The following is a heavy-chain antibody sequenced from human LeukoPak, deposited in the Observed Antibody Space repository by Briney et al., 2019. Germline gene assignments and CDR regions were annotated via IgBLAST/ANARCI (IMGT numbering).Heavy chain of an antibody. CDR2: IYSGGTT. V-gene: IGHV3-53*01. Sequence: GGSLRLSCAASGFTVSTNYITWVRQAPGKGLEWVSVIYSGGTTYYADSVKGRFTISRDNSKNTVYLQMNSLGAEDTAVYYCARAWYSSSQLYYFDYWGQGTLVTVSS. D-gene: IGHD6-13*01. CDR3: ARAWYSSSQLYYFDY. J-gene: IGHJ4*02. CDR1: GFTVSTNY.